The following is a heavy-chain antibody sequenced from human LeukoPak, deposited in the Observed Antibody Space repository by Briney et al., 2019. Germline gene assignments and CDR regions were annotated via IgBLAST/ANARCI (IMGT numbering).Heavy chain of an antibody. CDR1: GFTFSSYS. V-gene: IGHV3-48*04. D-gene: IGHD1-26*01. CDR3: ARDYGSYSIEGAY. J-gene: IGHJ4*02. CDR2: ISSSSSTI. Sequence: PGGSLRLSCAASGFTFSSYSMNWVRQAPGKGLEWVSYISSSSSTIYYADSVKGRFTISRDNAKNSLYLQMNSLRAEDTAVYYCARDYGSYSIEGAYWGQGTLVTVSS.